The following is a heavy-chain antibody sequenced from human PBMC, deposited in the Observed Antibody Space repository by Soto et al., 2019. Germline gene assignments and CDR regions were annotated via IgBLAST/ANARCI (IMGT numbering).Heavy chain of an antibody. CDR3: ARDSGMIVVGSYAFDI. J-gene: IGHJ3*02. CDR2: ISYDGSNK. CDR1: GFTFSSYA. Sequence: QVQLVESGGGVVQPGRSLRLSCAASGFTFSSYAMHWVRQAPGKGLEGVAVISYDGSNKYYADSVKGRFTISRDNSKNTLYLQMNSLRAEDTAVYYCARDSGMIVVGSYAFDIWGQGTMVTVSS. D-gene: IGHD3-22*01. V-gene: IGHV3-30-3*01.